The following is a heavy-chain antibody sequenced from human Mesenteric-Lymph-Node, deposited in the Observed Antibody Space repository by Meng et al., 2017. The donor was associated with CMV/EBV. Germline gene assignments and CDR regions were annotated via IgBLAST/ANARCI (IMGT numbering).Heavy chain of an antibody. V-gene: IGHV1-46*04. CDR1: GYTFTTYY. Sequence: SGYTFTTYYMHWMRQAPGEGLEWMGIINPSGGSTSYAQKLQGRVSMTGDMSTSTVYMDLSSLRSEDTAVYYCAREVNYGSASFHFDYWGQGTLVTVSS. CDR2: INPSGGST. CDR3: AREVNYGSASFHFDY. J-gene: IGHJ4*02. D-gene: IGHD3-10*01.